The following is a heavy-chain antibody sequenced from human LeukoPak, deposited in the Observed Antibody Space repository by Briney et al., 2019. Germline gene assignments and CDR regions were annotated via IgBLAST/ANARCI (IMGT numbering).Heavy chain of an antibody. CDR2: IYYSGST. Sequence: PSETLSLTCTVSGGSLSSGSYYWSWIRQPPGKGLEWIGYIYYSGSTNYNPSLKSRGTISVDTSKNQFSLKLSSVTAADTAVYYCARVNGVYYFDYWGQGTLVTGSS. CDR1: GGSLSSGSYY. J-gene: IGHJ4*02. V-gene: IGHV4-61*01. CDR3: ARVNGVYYFDY. D-gene: IGHD2-8*01.